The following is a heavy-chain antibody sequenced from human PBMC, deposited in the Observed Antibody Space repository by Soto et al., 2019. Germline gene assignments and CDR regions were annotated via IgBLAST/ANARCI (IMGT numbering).Heavy chain of an antibody. CDR1: GYTFTSYG. V-gene: IGHV1-18*01. CDR3: ARTYTYYYDSSGYNNWFDP. Sequence: ASVKVSCKASGYTFTSYGIIWVRQAPGQGLEWMGWISAYNGNTNYAQKLQGRVTMTTDTSTSTAYMELRSLRSDDTAVYYCARTYTYYYDSSGYNNWFDPWGRGTLVTVSS. J-gene: IGHJ5*02. CDR2: ISAYNGNT. D-gene: IGHD3-22*01.